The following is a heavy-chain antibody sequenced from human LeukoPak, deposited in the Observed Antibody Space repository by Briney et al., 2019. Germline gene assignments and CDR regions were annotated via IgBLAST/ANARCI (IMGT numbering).Heavy chain of an antibody. CDR1: GYTFTSYS. Sequence: GASVKVSCKASGYTFTSYSFSWVRQAPGQGLEWIGWISTYNGNTKYAQKLQGRVTMTTDISTSTAYMELRSLRSDDTAVYYCARDWDCSSTSCRDCFDPWGQGTLVTVSS. D-gene: IGHD2-2*01. CDR3: ARDWDCSSTSCRDCFDP. CDR2: ISTYNGNT. J-gene: IGHJ5*02. V-gene: IGHV1-18*01.